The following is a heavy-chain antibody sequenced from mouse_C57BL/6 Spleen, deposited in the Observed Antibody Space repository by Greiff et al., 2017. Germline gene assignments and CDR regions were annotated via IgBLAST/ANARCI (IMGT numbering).Heavy chain of an antibody. CDR2: IDPSDSYT. V-gene: IGHV1-50*01. D-gene: IGHD2-1*01. Sequence: QVQLQQSGAELVKPGASVKLSCKASGYTFTSYWMQWVKQRPGQGLEWIGEIDPSDSYTNYNQKFKGKATLTVDTSSSTAYMQLSSLTSEDSAVYYCARVGLGNVLDYWGQGTTLTVSS. CDR3: ARVGLGNVLDY. CDR1: GYTFTSYW. J-gene: IGHJ2*01.